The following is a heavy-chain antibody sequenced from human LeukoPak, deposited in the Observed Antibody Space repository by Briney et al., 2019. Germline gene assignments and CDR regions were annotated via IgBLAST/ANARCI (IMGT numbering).Heavy chain of an antibody. CDR1: GGSISSYY. CDR2: IYYSGST. D-gene: IGHD5-24*01. CDR3: ARAVEMATIGWYFDL. Sequence: PSETLSLTCTVSGGSISSYYWSWIRQPPGKGLEWIGYIYYSGSTNYNPSLKSRVTISVDTSKNQFSLKLSSVTAADTAVYYCARAVEMATIGWYFDLWGRGTLVTVSS. V-gene: IGHV4-59*08. J-gene: IGHJ2*01.